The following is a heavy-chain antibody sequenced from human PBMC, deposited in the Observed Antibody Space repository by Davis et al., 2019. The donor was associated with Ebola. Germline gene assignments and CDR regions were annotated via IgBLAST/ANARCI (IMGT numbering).Heavy chain of an antibody. CDR2: INPNSGGT. Sequence: ASVKVSCKASAYPFTDYYIHWVRQAPGQGLEWMGRINPNSGGTEYAQKFQGRVTMTRDTSISTANMDLSSLRSDDTAMYFCAREGCSNGVCHDFDYWGQGTLVTVSS. V-gene: IGHV1-2*06. J-gene: IGHJ4*02. D-gene: IGHD2-8*01. CDR1: AYPFTDYY. CDR3: AREGCSNGVCHDFDY.